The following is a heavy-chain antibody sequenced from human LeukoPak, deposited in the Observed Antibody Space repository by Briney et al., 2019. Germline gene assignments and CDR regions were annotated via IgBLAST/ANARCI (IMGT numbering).Heavy chain of an antibody. CDR1: GGSFSGYY. CDR2: INHSGST. CDR3: ARDGRYFDWSPADAFDI. D-gene: IGHD3-9*01. J-gene: IGHJ3*02. Sequence: SETLSLTCAVYGGSFSGYYWSWIRQPPGKGLEWIGEINHSGSTNYNPSLKSRVTISVDTSKNQFSLKLSSVTAADTAVYYCARDGRYFDWSPADAFDIWGQGTMVTVSS. V-gene: IGHV4-34*01.